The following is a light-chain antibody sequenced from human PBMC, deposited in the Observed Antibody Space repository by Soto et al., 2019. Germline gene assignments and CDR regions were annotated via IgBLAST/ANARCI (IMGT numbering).Light chain of an antibody. CDR3: QEYNSDSIT. Sequence: EIVMTQSPATLSVSPGERATLSCRASQSVSSNLAWYQQKPGQAPRLLMXGASSRATGIPDRFSGSGSGTDFXXTIRRLEREDFATYYCQEYNSDSITFGQGTRLEIK. CDR2: GAS. J-gene: IGKJ5*01. CDR1: QSVSSN. V-gene: IGKV3D-15*01.